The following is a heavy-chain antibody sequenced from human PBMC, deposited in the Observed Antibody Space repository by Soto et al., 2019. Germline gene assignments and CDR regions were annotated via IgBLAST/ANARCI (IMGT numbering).Heavy chain of an antibody. V-gene: IGHV3-23*01. Sequence: GGSLRLSCAASGFIFSNYAMSWVRQAPGKGLEWVSSISGSGATTYYADSVKGRFTISRDNSKNTLYLQMNSLRAEDTAVYYCAKDAVGPTVPWFDPWGQGILVTVSS. CDR3: AKDAVGPTVPWFDP. CDR2: ISGSGATT. D-gene: IGHD1-26*01. CDR1: GFIFSNYA. J-gene: IGHJ5*02.